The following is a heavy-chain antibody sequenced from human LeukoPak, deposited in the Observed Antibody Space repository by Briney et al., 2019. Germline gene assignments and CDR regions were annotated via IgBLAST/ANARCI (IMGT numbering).Heavy chain of an antibody. D-gene: IGHD4-23*01. CDR1: GFTFSTYW. CDR2: ISTDGSAT. V-gene: IGHV3-74*03. J-gene: IGHJ4*02. Sequence: QPGGSLRLSCAASGFTFSTYWMHWVRQAPGKGLVWVSRISTDGSATTYADSVKGRFTISRDNAKNTLYLEMNSLRAEDTAVYYCGRGYGGNFPLDYWGQGTLVTVSS. CDR3: GRGYGGNFPLDY.